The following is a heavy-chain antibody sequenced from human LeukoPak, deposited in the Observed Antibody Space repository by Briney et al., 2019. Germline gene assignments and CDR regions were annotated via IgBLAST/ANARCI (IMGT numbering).Heavy chain of an antibody. CDR1: GYTFASYG. D-gene: IGHD2-21*02. CDR3: ARGQRVTHRHRAVDY. Sequence: GASVKVPCKASGYTFASYGINWVRQATGQGLEWLGWMNPNSGNTGYAQKFQGRVTMTRNTSISTAYMELSSLRSEDTAVYYCARGQRVTHRHRAVDYWGQGTLVTVSS. V-gene: IGHV1-8*02. J-gene: IGHJ4*02. CDR2: MNPNSGNT.